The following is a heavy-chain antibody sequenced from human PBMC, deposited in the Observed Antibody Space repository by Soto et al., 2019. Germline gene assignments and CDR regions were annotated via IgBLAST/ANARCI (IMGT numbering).Heavy chain of an antibody. D-gene: IGHD6-19*01. J-gene: IGHJ4*02. V-gene: IGHV3-23*01. CDR3: AKATTDGGWFNPFDS. CDR1: GFSLVNYA. CDR2: LSGSGTST. Sequence: GGSLRLSCEASGFSLVNYAMNWVRQAPGKGLEWVSGLSGSGTSTYYADSAKGRFTISRDNSRDTLFLQMNSLTADDTAVYYCAKATTDGGWFNPFDSWGQGALVAVSS.